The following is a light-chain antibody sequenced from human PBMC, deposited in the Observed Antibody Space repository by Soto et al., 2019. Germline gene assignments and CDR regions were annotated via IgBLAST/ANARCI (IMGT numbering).Light chain of an antibody. CDR2: GAS. Sequence: ELVMTQSPATLSVSPGERATLSCRASQSVSSDLAWYHQKPGQAPRLLIYGASTRATGIPARFSGSGSGTEFTITINSLQSEDFAVYDCQQYNNWPRTFGQGTKVDIK. CDR1: QSVSSD. J-gene: IGKJ1*01. V-gene: IGKV3-15*01. CDR3: QQYNNWPRT.